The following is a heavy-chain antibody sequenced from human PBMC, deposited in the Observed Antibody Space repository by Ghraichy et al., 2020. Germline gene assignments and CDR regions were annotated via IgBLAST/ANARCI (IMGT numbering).Heavy chain of an antibody. V-gene: IGHV3-64D*06. CDR2: ISSTGGYI. CDR1: QFTFSSFA. D-gene: IGHD6-6*01. CDR3: VKGGIYSASSLDF. J-gene: IGHJ4*02. Sequence: GALRLSCSASQFTFSSFAMHWVRQAPGKGLEYASSISSTGGYIYYTDSVKGRFTISRDNSKNTVYLEMSSLRAEDTAVYFCVKGGIYSASSLDFWGQGTLVTVSS.